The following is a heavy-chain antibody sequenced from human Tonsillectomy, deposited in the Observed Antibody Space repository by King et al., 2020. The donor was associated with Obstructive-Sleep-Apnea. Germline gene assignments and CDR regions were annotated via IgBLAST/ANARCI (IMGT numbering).Heavy chain of an antibody. CDR2: ISYHGSSK. Sequence: HVQLVESGGGVVQPGRSLRLSCAASGFTFSSYAMHWVRQAPGKGLEWVAVISYHGSSKSYADSVKGRFTISRDNSNKTLYLQMNSLRAEDTAGYYCARESGSSWYSMRRWGYGLDVWGQGTTVTVSS. CDR3: ARESGSSWYSMRRWGYGLDV. J-gene: IGHJ6*02. V-gene: IGHV3-30-3*01. D-gene: IGHD6-13*01. CDR1: GFTFSSYA.